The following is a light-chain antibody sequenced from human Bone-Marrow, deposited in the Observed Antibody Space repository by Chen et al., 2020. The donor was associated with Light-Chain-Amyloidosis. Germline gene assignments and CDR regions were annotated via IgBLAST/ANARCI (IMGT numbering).Light chain of an antibody. CDR3: QSTDITSTSWI. CDR1: ALPKQY. V-gene: IGLV3-25*03. Sequence: SYELTQPPSVSVSLGQTARITCSGDALPKQYAYWYQQKPGQAPVQVIRRDNERPSGIPERFSGSASGTSVTLTITDVQAEDEADYYCQSTDITSTSWIFGGGTRLTVL. J-gene: IGLJ3*02. CDR2: RDN.